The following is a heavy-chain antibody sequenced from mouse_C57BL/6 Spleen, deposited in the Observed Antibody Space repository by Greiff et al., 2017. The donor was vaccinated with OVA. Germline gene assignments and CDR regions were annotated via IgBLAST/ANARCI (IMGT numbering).Heavy chain of an antibody. J-gene: IGHJ3*01. CDR2: IWSGGST. CDR3: ARTHYYGSSYGAY. CDR1: GFSLTSYG. D-gene: IGHD1-1*01. V-gene: IGHV2-2*01. Sequence: VKLVESGPGLVQPSQSLSITCTVSGFSLTSYGVHWVRQSPGKGLEWLGVIWSGGSTDYNAAFISRLSISKDNSKSQVFFKMNSLQADDTAIYYCARTHYYGSSYGAYWGQGTLVTVSA.